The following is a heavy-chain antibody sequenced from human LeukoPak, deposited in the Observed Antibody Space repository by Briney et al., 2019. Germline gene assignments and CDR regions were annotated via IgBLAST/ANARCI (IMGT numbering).Heavy chain of an antibody. D-gene: IGHD3-22*01. Sequence: IXPGDSDTRYSPSFQGQVTISADKSISTAYLQWSSLKASDTAMYYCARRRHYYDSSGYYDKYYFDYWGQGTLVTVSS. J-gene: IGHJ4*02. CDR3: ARRRHYYDSSGYYDKYYFDY. V-gene: IGHV5-51*01. CDR2: IXPGDSDT.